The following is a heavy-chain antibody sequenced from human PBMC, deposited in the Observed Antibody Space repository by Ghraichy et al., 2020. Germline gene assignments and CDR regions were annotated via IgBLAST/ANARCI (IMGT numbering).Heavy chain of an antibody. J-gene: IGHJ6*02. CDR2: ISGSGGST. D-gene: IGHD6-13*01. Sequence: GGSLRLSCAASGFTFSSYAMSWVRQAPGKGLEWVSAISGSGGSTYYADSVKGRFTISRDNSKNTLYLQMNSLRAEDTAVYYCAKDPYSSSWYEAYYYYGMDVWGQGTTVTVSS. CDR1: GFTFSSYA. V-gene: IGHV3-23*01. CDR3: AKDPYSSSWYEAYYYYGMDV.